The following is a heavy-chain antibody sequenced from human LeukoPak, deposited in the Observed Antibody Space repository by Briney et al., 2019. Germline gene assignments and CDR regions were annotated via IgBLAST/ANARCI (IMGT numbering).Heavy chain of an antibody. CDR1: GFTFRNSY. Sequence: PGGSLRLSCAASGFTFRNSYMSRVRQAPGKGLEWVAYMNHDGSDQSHVDSVRGRFTISRDNAKNSLYLQMNSLRVEDTAVYYCARAAVYCSSSTCRTNFDSWGQGTLVTVSS. D-gene: IGHD2-2*01. J-gene: IGHJ4*02. V-gene: IGHV3-7*01. CDR3: ARAAVYCSSSTCRTNFDS. CDR2: MNHDGSDQ.